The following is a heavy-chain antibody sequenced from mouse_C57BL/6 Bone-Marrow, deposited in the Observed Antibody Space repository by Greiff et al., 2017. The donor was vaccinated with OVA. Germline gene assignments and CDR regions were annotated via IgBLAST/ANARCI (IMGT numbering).Heavy chain of an antibody. CDR2: INPNYGTT. D-gene: IGHD4-1*01. Sequence: EVQLQQSGPELVKPGASVKISCKASGYSFTDYNMNWVKQSNGKSLEWIGVINPNYGTTSYNQKFKGQATLTVDQSSSTAYMQLNSLTSEDSAGYYRARATGTDWYFDVWGTGTTVTVSS. V-gene: IGHV1-39*01. CDR1: GYSFTDYN. J-gene: IGHJ1*03. CDR3: ARATGTDWYFDV.